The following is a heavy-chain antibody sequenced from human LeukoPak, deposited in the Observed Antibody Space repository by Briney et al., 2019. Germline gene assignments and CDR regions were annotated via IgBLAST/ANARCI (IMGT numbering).Heavy chain of an antibody. Sequence: GGSLRLSCAASGFTFSSYAMHWVRQAPGKGLEWVAVISYDGSNKYYADSVKGRFTISRDNSKNTLYLQMNSLRAEDTAVYYCARRYYDSSGYSVEDCWGQGTLVTVSS. D-gene: IGHD3-22*01. J-gene: IGHJ4*02. V-gene: IGHV3-30*04. CDR1: GFTFSSYA. CDR3: ARRYYDSSGYSVEDC. CDR2: ISYDGSNK.